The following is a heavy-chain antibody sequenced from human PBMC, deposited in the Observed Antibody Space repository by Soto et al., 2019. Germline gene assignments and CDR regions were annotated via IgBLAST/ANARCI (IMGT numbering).Heavy chain of an antibody. J-gene: IGHJ5*02. CDR3: ARHPKHNWFDP. CDR1: DGSISSYY. Sequence: SETLSLTFTVSDGSISSYYWSWIRQPPGKGLEWIGYIYYSGSTNYNPSLKSRVTISVDTSKNQFSLKLSSVTAADTAVYYCARHPKHNWFDPWGQGTLVTVSS. V-gene: IGHV4-59*01. CDR2: IYYSGST.